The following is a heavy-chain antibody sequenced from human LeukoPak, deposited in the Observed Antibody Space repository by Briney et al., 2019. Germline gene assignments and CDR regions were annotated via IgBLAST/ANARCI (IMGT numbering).Heavy chain of an antibody. CDR2: IYSGGGST. D-gene: IGHD1-26*01. V-gene: IGHV3-23*03. Sequence: GGSLRLSCAASGFTFNNYAMSWVRQAPGKGLEWVSVIYSGGGSTYYADSVKGRFTISRDNSKNTVYLQMNSLSAEDTAVYYCVTVGGDAFDTWGQGTMVTVSS. CDR1: GFTFNNYA. J-gene: IGHJ3*02. CDR3: VTVGGDAFDT.